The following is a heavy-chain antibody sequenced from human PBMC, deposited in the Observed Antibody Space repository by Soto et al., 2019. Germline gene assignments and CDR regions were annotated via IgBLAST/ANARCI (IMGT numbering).Heavy chain of an antibody. CDR2: IIPIFGTA. CDR1: GGTFSSYA. D-gene: IGHD6-19*01. CDR3: AWHSGWYGVASF. J-gene: IGHJ4*02. Sequence: SVKVSCKASGGTFSSYAISWVRQAPGQGLEWMGGIIPIFGTANYAQKFQGRVTITADESTSTAYMELSSLRSEDTAVYYCAWHSGWYGVASFWGQGTLVTVSS. V-gene: IGHV1-69*13.